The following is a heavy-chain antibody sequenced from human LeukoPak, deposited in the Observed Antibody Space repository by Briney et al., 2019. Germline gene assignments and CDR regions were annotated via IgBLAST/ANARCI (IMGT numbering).Heavy chain of an antibody. CDR2: INHSGST. CDR3: ASLSPKRSGYSSTIRLDEANWFDP. Sequence: SETLSLTCAVYGGSFSGYYWSWIRQPPGKGLEWIGEINHSGSTNYNPSLKSRVTISVDTSKNQFSLKLSSVTVADTAVYYCASLSPKRSGYSSTIRLDEANWFDPWGQGTLVTVSS. J-gene: IGHJ5*02. V-gene: IGHV4-34*01. CDR1: GGSFSGYY. D-gene: IGHD3-3*01.